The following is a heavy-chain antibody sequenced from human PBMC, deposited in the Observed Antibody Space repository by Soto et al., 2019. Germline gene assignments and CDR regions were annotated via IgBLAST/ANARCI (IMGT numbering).Heavy chain of an antibody. J-gene: IGHJ6*02. CDR2: IYPGDSDT. D-gene: IGHD2-15*01. CDR3: ARQGGGKDYYYYYGMDV. Sequence: GESLKISCKASGYSFTTYWIGWVRQMPGKGLEWMGIIYPGDSDTKYSPSLQGQVSISADTSISTAYLQWTSLKASDTAMYYCARQGGGKDYYYYYGMDVWGQGTTVTVSS. CDR1: GYSFTTYW. V-gene: IGHV5-51*01.